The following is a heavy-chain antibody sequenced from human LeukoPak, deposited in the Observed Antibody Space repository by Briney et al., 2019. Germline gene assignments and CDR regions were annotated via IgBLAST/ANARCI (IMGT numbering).Heavy chain of an antibody. CDR2: ISGSGSNT. CDR1: GFTFSTYA. CDR3: AKRSYGYCDY. Sequence: GGSLRLSCAASGFTFSTYAMSWVRQAPGKGLEWVSTISGSGSNTYFVDSVKGRFTISRDNSKNTLYLQMNSLRAEDTAVYYCAKRSYGYCDYWGQGTLATVSS. D-gene: IGHD5-18*01. V-gene: IGHV3-23*01. J-gene: IGHJ4*02.